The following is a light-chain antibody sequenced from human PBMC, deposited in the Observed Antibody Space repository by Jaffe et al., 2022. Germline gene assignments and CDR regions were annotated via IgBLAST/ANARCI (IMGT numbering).Light chain of an antibody. CDR1: QSVSSNY. CDR3: QQYGSSPS. V-gene: IGKV3-20*01. CDR2: GAS. J-gene: IGKJ1*01. Sequence: DIVLTQSPGTLSLSPGERATLSCRASQSVSSNYLAWYQEKPGQAPRLLIYGASRRATDIPDRFTGSGSGTDFTLTISRLEPEDFAVYYCQQYGSSPSFGQGTKVEVK.